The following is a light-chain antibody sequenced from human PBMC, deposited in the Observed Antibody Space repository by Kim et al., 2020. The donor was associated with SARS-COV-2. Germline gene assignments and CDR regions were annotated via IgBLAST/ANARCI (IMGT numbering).Light chain of an antibody. CDR1: QSVTGY. CDR2: DAY. Sequence: SSGERSTHAGWDSQSVTGYLARYQQNPGQAPRLLIYDAYNRATGIPARFSGSGSGTDFTLTISSLEPEDFAVYYCQQRSNWPLGYTFGQGTKLEI. J-gene: IGKJ2*01. V-gene: IGKV3-11*01. CDR3: QQRSNWPLGYT.